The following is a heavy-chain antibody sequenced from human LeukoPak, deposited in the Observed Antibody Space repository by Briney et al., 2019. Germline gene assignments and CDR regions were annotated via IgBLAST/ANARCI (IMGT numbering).Heavy chain of an antibody. D-gene: IGHD3-10*01. CDR1: GFTFSSYS. V-gene: IGHV3-21*01. CDR2: ISSSSSYI. J-gene: IGHJ4*02. CDR3: ARGAMVRGVIMGPFDY. Sequence: KSGGSLRLSCAASGFTFSSYSMNWVRQAPGKGLEWVSSISSSSSYIYYADSVRGRFTISRDNAKNSLDLQMNSLRAEDTAVYYCARGAMVRGVIMGPFDYWGQGILVTVSS.